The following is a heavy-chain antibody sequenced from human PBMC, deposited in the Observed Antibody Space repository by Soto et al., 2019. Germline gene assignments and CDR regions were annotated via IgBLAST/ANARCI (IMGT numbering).Heavy chain of an antibody. CDR1: GYTFINYG. Sequence: GPEVKKSGASVKVSCKASGYTFINYGVSWVRQAPGQGLEWMGWINPLNGNTNYTQKFQGRVTMTTDTSTSTASMELRSLSSDDTAVFYCARDSQLGLWGQGTLVSVSS. D-gene: IGHD3-10*01. CDR2: INPLNGNT. V-gene: IGHV1-18*01. J-gene: IGHJ4*02. CDR3: ARDSQLGL.